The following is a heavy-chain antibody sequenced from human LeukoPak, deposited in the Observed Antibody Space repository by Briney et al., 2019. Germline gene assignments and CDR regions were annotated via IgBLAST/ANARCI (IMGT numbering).Heavy chain of an antibody. Sequence: SQTLSLTCTVSGGSISSGSYYWSWIRQPAGKGLEWIGRIYTSGSTNYNPSLKGRVTISVDTSKNQFSLKLSSVTAADTAVYYCARDKDFWSGYRGDYYYYYMDVWGKGTTVTVSS. J-gene: IGHJ6*03. CDR2: IYTSGST. D-gene: IGHD3-3*01. V-gene: IGHV4-61*02. CDR3: ARDKDFWSGYRGDYYYYYMDV. CDR1: GGSISSGSYY.